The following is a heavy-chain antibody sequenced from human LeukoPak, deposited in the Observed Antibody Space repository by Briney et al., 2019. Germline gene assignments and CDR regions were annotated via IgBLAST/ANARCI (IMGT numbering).Heavy chain of an antibody. CDR2: IYYSGST. Sequence: SETLSLTCTVSGGSISSSSYYWGWIRQPPGKGLEWIGSIYYSGSTYYNPSLKSRVTISVDTSKNQFSLKLSSVTAADTAVYYCASSWEGFRYCSSTSCYPNYWGQGTLVTVSS. CDR1: GGSISSSSYY. J-gene: IGHJ4*02. CDR3: ASSWEGFRYCSSTSCYPNY. V-gene: IGHV4-39*01. D-gene: IGHD2-2*01.